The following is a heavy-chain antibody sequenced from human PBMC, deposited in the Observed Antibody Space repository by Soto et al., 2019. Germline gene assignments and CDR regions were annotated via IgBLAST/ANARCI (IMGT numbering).Heavy chain of an antibody. J-gene: IGHJ4*02. CDR2: ISGSGDST. V-gene: IGHV3-23*01. CDR1: GFTFRSYA. Sequence: EVQLLESGGGLVQPGGSLRLSCAASGFTFRSYAKRWVRQAPVKGLEWVSAISGSGDSTYYADSVKGRFTISRDNSKNTLYLQMNSLRAEDTAVYYCARRGSGSYYDYWGQGNLVTVSS. CDR3: ARRGSGSYYDY. D-gene: IGHD1-26*01.